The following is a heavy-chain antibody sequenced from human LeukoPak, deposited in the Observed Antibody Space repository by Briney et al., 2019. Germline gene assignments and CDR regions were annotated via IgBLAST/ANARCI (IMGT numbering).Heavy chain of an antibody. D-gene: IGHD3-10*01. CDR3: ARFHGSGSYYFDY. CDR2: VFAGTGNT. V-gene: IGHV1-3*01. J-gene: IGHJ4*02. Sequence: GASVKVSCKTSGYTFNNYAMHWVRQAPGQGLEWMGWVFAGTGNTKYSQKFQDRVTITRDTSASTAYMELSSLRSEDTAVYYCARFHGSGSYYFDYWGQGTLVTVSS. CDR1: GYTFNNYA.